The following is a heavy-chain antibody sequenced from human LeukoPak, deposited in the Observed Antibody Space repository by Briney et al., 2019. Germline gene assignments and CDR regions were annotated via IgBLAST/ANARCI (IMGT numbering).Heavy chain of an antibody. J-gene: IGHJ2*01. D-gene: IGHD7-27*01. V-gene: IGHV4-30-4*01. CDR1: GGSISSGDSH. CDR2: ILYSGNI. CDR3: ARAPGVAEVGRLDL. Sequence: SETLSLTCTVSGGSISSGDSHWSWIRQPPGKGLEWIGYILYSGNIYYNPSLKSRLTISLDMSKNQFSLKLSSVTAADTAVYYCARAPGVAEVGRLDLWGRGTLVTVSS.